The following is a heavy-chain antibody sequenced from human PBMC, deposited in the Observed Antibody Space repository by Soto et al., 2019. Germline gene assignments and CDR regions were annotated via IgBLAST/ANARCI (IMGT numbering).Heavy chain of an antibody. J-gene: IGHJ4*02. D-gene: IGHD6-19*01. V-gene: IGHV3-48*02. CDR1: GFTFRIYS. CDR2: MTSDMKTI. CDR3: ARSVEGHFDY. Sequence: EVQLVECGGGLVQPGGSLRLSCAASGFTFRIYSMNWIRQAPGKGLEWVSYMTSDMKTIHYADSVKGRFTISRDNARNSVYLQMTSLRDEDTAVYYCARSVEGHFDYWDQGTLVTVSS.